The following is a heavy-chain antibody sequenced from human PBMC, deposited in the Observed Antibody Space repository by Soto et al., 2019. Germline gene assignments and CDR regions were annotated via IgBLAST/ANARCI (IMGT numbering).Heavy chain of an antibody. CDR3: ASRTYYDILTAPYYYYGMDV. V-gene: IGHV1-69*13. CDR2: IIPIFGTA. Sequence: SVKVSCKASGGTFSSYAISWVRQAPGQGLEWMGGIIPIFGTANYAQKFQGRVTITADESTSTAYMELSSLRSEDTAVYYCASRTYYDILTAPYYYYGMDVWGQGTTVTVSS. D-gene: IGHD3-9*01. CDR1: GGTFSSYA. J-gene: IGHJ6*02.